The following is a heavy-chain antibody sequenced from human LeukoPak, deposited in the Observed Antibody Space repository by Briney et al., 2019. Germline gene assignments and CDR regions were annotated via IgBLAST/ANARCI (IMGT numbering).Heavy chain of an antibody. J-gene: IGHJ6*03. CDR2: ISRIGSTI. D-gene: IGHD1-26*01. Sequence: GGSLRLSCAASGFTFSDYAMNWVRQAPGKGLEWVSYISRIGSTIYYTDSVKGRFAISRDNAKNSLYLQMNSLRAEDTAVYYCASRRGGYYPYSMDVWGEGTTVTVSS. V-gene: IGHV3-48*03. CDR1: GFTFSDYA. CDR3: ASRRGGYYPYSMDV.